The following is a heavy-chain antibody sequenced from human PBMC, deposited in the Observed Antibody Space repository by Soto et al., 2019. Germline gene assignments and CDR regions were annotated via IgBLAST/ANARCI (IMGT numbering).Heavy chain of an antibody. CDR2: INHSGST. D-gene: IGHD5-18*01. CDR1: GGSFSGYY. CDR3: ARGRGYSYGYYYYYYGMDV. J-gene: IGHJ6*02. Sequence: AWETLSLTCAVYGGSFSGYYWSWIRQPPGKGLEWIGEINHSGSTNYNPSLKSRVTISVDTSKNQFSLKLSSVTAADTAVYYCARGRGYSYGYYYYYYGMDVWGQGTTVTVSS. V-gene: IGHV4-34*01.